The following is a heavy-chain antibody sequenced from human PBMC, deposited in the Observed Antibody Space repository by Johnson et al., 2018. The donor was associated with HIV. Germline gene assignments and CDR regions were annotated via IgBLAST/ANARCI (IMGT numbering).Heavy chain of an antibody. CDR1: RFTFSSFA. V-gene: IGHV3-NL1*01. CDR2: IYSGGST. Sequence: QVQLVESGGGVVQPGRSLRLSCAASRFTFSSFAMHWVRQAPGKGLEWVSIIYSGGSTYYADSVKGRFTISRDNSKNTLYLQMNSLRAEDTAVYYCASFVVVVAATGAFDIWGQGTMVTVSS. D-gene: IGHD2-15*01. J-gene: IGHJ3*02. CDR3: ASFVVVVAATGAFDI.